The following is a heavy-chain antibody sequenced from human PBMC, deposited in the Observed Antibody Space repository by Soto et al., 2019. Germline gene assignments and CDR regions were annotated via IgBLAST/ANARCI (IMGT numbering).Heavy chain of an antibody. D-gene: IGHD3-22*01. V-gene: IGHV3-11*01. CDR3: VRDGDYYDSSGYFLRDAFDV. CDR1: GFTFSDYY. Sequence: QVQLVESGGGLVKPGGSLRLSCAASGFTFSDYYMSWIRQAPGKGLEWISYIGSSNSTIYYADSVKGRLTISRDNAKNALYLQMNGLRAEDTAVYYCVRDGDYYDSSGYFLRDAFDVWGQGTMVTVSS. J-gene: IGHJ3*01. CDR2: IGSSNSTI.